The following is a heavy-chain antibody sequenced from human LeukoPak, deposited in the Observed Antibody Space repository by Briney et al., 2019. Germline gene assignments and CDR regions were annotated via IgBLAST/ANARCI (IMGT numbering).Heavy chain of an antibody. J-gene: IGHJ6*02. CDR2: IYYSGST. CDR3: ARSPIRSGYPYPPYYYYYGMDV. V-gene: IGHV4-59*08. CDR1: GGSFSGYY. Sequence: PSETLSLTCAVYGGSFSGYYWSWIRQPPGKGLEWIGYIYYSGSTNYNPSLKSRVTISVDTSKNQFSLKLSSVTAADTAVYYCARSPIRSGYPYPPYYYYYGMDVWGQGTTVTVSS. D-gene: IGHD3-3*01.